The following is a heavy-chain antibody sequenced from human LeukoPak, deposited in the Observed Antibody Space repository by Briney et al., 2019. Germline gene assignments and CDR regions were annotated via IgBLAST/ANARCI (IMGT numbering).Heavy chain of an antibody. V-gene: IGHV4-59*01. J-gene: IGHJ4*02. CDR1: DGSISSYY. Sequence: SETLSLTCTVSDGSISSYYWSWIRQPPGKGLEWIGYIYYRGSTNYNPSLKSRVTISVDTSKNQFSLKLSSVTAADTAVYYCARGSDVLRYFDWLYYFDYWGQGTLVTVSS. D-gene: IGHD3-9*01. CDR2: IYYRGST. CDR3: ARGSDVLRYFDWLYYFDY.